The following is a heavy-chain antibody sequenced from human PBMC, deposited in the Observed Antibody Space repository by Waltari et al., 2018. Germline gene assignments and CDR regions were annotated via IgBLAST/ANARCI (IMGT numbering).Heavy chain of an antibody. Sequence: DVQLSESGGGLAQPGGSLRLACVASEFTVSHSAMSWVRQAPGEGLEWVSAIVRSGGTHYIDSVKGRFTISRDNAKNTVYLQMNSLRAEDTAVYYCAKCEMYDSGWCAFFRYWGRGTLVTVSS. J-gene: IGHJ4*02. V-gene: IGHV3-23*01. CDR3: AKCEMYDSGWCAFFRY. CDR2: IVRSGGT. CDR1: EFTVSHSA. D-gene: IGHD6-19*01.